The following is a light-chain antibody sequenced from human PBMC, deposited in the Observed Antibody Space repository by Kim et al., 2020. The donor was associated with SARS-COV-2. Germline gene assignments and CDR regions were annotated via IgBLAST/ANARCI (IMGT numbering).Light chain of an antibody. Sequence: GQKVTFSCSGSSSNIGNNYVSWYQQLPGTAPNLLIYDNNKRPSGIPDRFSSTKSGTSATLGIAGLQTGDEADYYCGTWDSSLSAVVFGGGTQLTVL. CDR3: GTWDSSLSAVV. V-gene: IGLV1-51*01. CDR1: SSNIGNNY. J-gene: IGLJ2*01. CDR2: DNN.